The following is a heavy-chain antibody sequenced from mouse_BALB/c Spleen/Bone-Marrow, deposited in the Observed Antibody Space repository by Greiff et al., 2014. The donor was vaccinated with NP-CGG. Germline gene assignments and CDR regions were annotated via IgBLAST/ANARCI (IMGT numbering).Heavy chain of an antibody. D-gene: IGHD2-14*01. CDR2: IDPANGNT. J-gene: IGHJ4*01. V-gene: IGHV14-3*02. CDR3: AQGYDWAMDY. CDR1: GFNIKDTY. Sequence: EVQLQQSGAELVKPGASVKLSCTASGFNIKDTYIHWVKQRPEQGLEWIGRIDPANGNTKYDPKFQGKATITTDTSSSTAYLQLSSLTSEDTAVYYCAQGYDWAMDYWGQGTSVTVSS.